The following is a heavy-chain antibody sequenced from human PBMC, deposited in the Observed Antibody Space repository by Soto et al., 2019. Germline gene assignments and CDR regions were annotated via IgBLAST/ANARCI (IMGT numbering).Heavy chain of an antibody. CDR3: ARDRKFNAIFGVAQIYFDY. CDR2: IWYDGSNK. V-gene: IGHV3-33*08. D-gene: IGHD3-3*01. CDR1: GSTFSSYA. J-gene: IGHJ4*02. Sequence: GGSLRLSCAASGSTFSSYAMHWVRQAPGKGLEWVAVIWYDGSNKYYADSVKGRFTISRDNSKNTLYLQMNSLRAEDTAVYYCARDRKFNAIFGVAQIYFDYWGQGTLVTSPQ.